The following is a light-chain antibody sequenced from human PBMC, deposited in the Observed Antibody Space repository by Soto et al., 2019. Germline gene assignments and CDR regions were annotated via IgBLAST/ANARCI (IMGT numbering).Light chain of an antibody. Sequence: QSALTQPPSVSGSPGQSVDISCTGTSSDVGSYNRVSWYRQPPGTAPELMIYEVTDRPSGVPDRFSGSKSGNTASLTISGLQAEDEADYYCSSYTSSGTYVFGTGTKVTVL. CDR2: EVT. CDR1: SSDVGSYNR. J-gene: IGLJ1*01. V-gene: IGLV2-18*02. CDR3: SSYTSSGTYV.